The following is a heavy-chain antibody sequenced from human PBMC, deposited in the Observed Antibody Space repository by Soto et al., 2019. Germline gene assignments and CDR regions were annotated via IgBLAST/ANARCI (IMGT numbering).Heavy chain of an antibody. CDR1: GFTFSTYA. CDR2: ISYDGSKE. CDR3: ATGSSSARGEFSKNPNGY. D-gene: IGHD3-10*01. J-gene: IGHJ4*02. Sequence: PGGSLRLSCAASGFTFSTYAMHWVRQAPDKGLEWVAVISYDGSKEKYADSVKGRFTISRDNSKNRVSLQMNSLRAEDTAVYYCATGSSSARGEFSKNPNGYWGQGTLVTVSS. V-gene: IGHV3-30-3*01.